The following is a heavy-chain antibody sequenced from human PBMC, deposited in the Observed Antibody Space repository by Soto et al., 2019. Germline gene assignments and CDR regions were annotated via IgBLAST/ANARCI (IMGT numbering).Heavy chain of an antibody. J-gene: IGHJ4*02. D-gene: IGHD4-17*01. V-gene: IGHV1-2*02. CDR1: GYTFTGYY. CDR2: INPNSGGT. Sequence: ASVKVSGKASGYTFTGYYMHWVRQAPGQGLEWMGWINPNSGGTNYAQKFQGRVTMTRDTSISTAYMELSRLRSDDTAVYYCARGSKRYGDYPAFDYWGQGTLVTVSS. CDR3: ARGSKRYGDYPAFDY.